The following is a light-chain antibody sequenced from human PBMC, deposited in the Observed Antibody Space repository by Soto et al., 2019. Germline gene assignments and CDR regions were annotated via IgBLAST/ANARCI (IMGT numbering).Light chain of an antibody. Sequence: EIVLTQSPGTLSLSPRERATLSCRASQRVSSNYLAWYQHRPGQAPRLLIYFVSNSAPGIPDRFSGSGSGTHFTLTISRLEAEDFAVYYCQQYAASPRTFGQGTQVEV. CDR3: QQYAASPRT. CDR2: FVS. CDR1: QRVSSNY. V-gene: IGKV3-20*01. J-gene: IGKJ1*01.